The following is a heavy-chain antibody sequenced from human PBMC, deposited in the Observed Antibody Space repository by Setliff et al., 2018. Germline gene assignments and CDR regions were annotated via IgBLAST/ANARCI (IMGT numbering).Heavy chain of an antibody. V-gene: IGHV3-74*01. CDR2: INSDGSST. CDR3: ARDRSGGRDY. J-gene: IGHJ4*02. D-gene: IGHD6-25*01. Sequence: GGSLRLSCTGSGFIFSSYEMNWVRQAPGKGLVWVSRINSDGSSTSYADFVKGRFTITRDNAKNTLYLQMNSLRAEDTAVYYCARDRSGGRDYWGQGTLVTVSS. CDR1: GFIFSSYE.